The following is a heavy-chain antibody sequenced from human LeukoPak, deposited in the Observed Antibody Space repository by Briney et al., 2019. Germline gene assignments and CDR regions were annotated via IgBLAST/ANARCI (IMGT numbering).Heavy chain of an antibody. J-gene: IGHJ4*02. Sequence: GGSLRLSCAASGFTFSSYWMSWVRQAPGKGLEWVANIKQDGSEKYYVDSVKGRFTISRDNAKNSLYLQMNSLRAEDTAVYYCARDSVVPAAMGGFDYWGQGTLVTVSS. CDR1: GFTFSSYW. D-gene: IGHD2-2*01. CDR2: IKQDGSEK. CDR3: ARDSVVPAAMGGFDY. V-gene: IGHV3-7*03.